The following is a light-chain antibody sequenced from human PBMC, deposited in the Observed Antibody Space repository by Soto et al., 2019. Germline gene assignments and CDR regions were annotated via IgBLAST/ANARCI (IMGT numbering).Light chain of an antibody. CDR1: QTIMTY. CDR2: AAS. J-gene: IGKJ1*01. CDR3: HHYGNSPQT. Sequence: DIQMTQSPSSLSASVGDEVTITCRASQTIMTYLNWYQLKPGKPPRLLIYAASSLQSGVPSRFSGSGSGTDFTLTISRLEPEDFAVYYCHHYGNSPQTFGQGTKVDIK. V-gene: IGKV1-39*01.